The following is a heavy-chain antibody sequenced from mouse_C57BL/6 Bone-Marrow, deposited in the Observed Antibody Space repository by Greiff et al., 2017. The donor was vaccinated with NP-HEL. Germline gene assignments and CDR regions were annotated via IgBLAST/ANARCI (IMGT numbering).Heavy chain of an antibody. Sequence: EVKLVESGPGLVKPSQSLSLTCSVTGYSITSGYYWNWIRQFPGNKLEWMGYISYDGSNNYNPSLKNRISISRDTSKNQFFLKLNSVTTEDTATYYCAYYGWFAYWGQGTLVTVSA. V-gene: IGHV3-6*01. D-gene: IGHD1-1*01. J-gene: IGHJ3*01. CDR1: GYSITSGYY. CDR3: AYYGWFAY. CDR2: ISYDGSN.